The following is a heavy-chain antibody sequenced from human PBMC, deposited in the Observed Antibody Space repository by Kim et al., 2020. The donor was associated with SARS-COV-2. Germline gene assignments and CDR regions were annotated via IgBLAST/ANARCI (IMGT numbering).Heavy chain of an antibody. CDR2: ISSSSSYI. Sequence: GGSLRLSCAASGFTFSSYSMNWVRQAPGKGLEWVSSISSSSSYIYYADSVKGRFTISRDNAKNSLYLQMNSLRAEDTAVYYCARDTEYSSSWYQGPMVYWGQGTLVTVSS. CDR3: ARDTEYSSSWYQGPMVY. J-gene: IGHJ4*02. V-gene: IGHV3-21*01. D-gene: IGHD6-13*01. CDR1: GFTFSSYS.